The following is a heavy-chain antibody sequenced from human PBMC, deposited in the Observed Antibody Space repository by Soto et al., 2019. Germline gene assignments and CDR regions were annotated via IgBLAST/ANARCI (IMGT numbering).Heavy chain of an antibody. J-gene: IGHJ4*02. V-gene: IGHV3-7*01. CDR1: GFNFRRYW. Sequence: EVQLVESGGGLVQPGGSLRLSCAASGFNFRRYWMSWVRQAPGKGLEWVANIKEDGSEQYYVDSVKGRFTIFRDNAKNSLSLQMNSLRAEDTAIYYCARAPTASYGDSLLFDYWGQGTLVIVSS. CDR3: ARAPTASYGDSLLFDY. D-gene: IGHD4-17*01. CDR2: IKEDGSEQ.